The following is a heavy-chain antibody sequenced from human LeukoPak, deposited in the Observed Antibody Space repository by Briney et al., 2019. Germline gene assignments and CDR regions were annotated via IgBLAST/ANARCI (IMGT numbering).Heavy chain of an antibody. V-gene: IGHV1-8*01. J-gene: IGHJ6*02. CDR2: MNPNSGNT. CDR3: ARERYYDFWSGYYPYYYYYGMDV. D-gene: IGHD3-3*01. Sequence: GASVKVSCKASGYTFTSYDINWVRQATGQGLEWMGWMNPNSGNTGYAQKFQGRVTMTRNTSISTAYMELSSLRSEDTAVYYCARERYYDFWSGYYPYYYYYGMDVWGQGTTVTVSS. CDR1: GYTFTSYD.